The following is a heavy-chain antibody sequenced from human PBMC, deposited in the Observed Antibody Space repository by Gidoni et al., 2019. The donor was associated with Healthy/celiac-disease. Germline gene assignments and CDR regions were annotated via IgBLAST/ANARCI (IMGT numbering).Heavy chain of an antibody. CDR2: IWYDVSNK. CDR3: ARDASAFMDV. V-gene: IGHV3-33*01. Sequence: QVQLVESGGGVVQPGRSRGLSCAASGFTFSSYGMHWVRQAPGKGLEWVSVIWYDVSNKYYADSVKGRFTISRDNSKNTLYLQMNSLRAEDTAVYYCARDASAFMDVWGQGTTVTFSS. CDR1: GFTFSSYG. J-gene: IGHJ6*02.